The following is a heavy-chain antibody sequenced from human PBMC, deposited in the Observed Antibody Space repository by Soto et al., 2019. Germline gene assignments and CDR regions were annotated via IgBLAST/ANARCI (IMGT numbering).Heavy chain of an antibody. CDR1: GGSISSGGYY. V-gene: IGHV4-31*03. Sequence: PSETLSLTCTVSGGSISSGGYYWSWIRQHPGKGLEWIGYIYYSGSTYYNPSLKSRVTISVDTSKNQFSLKLSSVTAADTAVYYCARCHSSGYQTVAQFDDWGQGTLVTVSS. CDR3: ARCHSSGYQTVAQFDD. CDR2: IYYSGST. D-gene: IGHD3-22*01. J-gene: IGHJ4*02.